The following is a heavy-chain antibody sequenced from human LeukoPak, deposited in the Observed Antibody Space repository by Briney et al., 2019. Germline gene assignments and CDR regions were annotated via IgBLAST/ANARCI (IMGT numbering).Heavy chain of an antibody. J-gene: IGHJ3*02. CDR1: GFTFSSYA. V-gene: IGHV3-23*01. Sequence: PGGSLRLSCAASGFTFSSYAMSWVRQAPGKGLEWVSAISGSGGSTYYADSVKGRFTISRDNSKNTLYLQMNSLRAEDTAVYYCAKDRGTYSSSPYDAFDIWGQGTMVTVSS. CDR2: ISGSGGST. CDR3: AKDRGTYSSSPYDAFDI. D-gene: IGHD6-6*01.